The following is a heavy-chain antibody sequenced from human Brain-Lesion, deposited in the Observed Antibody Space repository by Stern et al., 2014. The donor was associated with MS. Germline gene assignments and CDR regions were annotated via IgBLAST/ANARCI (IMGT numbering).Heavy chain of an antibody. CDR3: ARETGGYTYGDTDFFDY. CDR1: GGSISSGSFY. D-gene: IGHD5-18*01. J-gene: IGHJ4*02. CDR2: IYSSGST. V-gene: IGHV4-61*02. Sequence: QVQLQESGPGLVKPSQTLSLTCIVSGGSISSGSFYWNWIRQPAGKGLEWIGRIYSSGSTNYNPYLKSRVTISGDTSKNQFSLKIISMTAADTAVYYCARETGGYTYGDTDFFDYWGQGALVTVSS.